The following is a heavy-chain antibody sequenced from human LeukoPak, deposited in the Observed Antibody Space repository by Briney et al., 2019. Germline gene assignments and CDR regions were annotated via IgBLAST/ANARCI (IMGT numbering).Heavy chain of an antibody. CDR2: IYYSGST. D-gene: IGHD3-9*01. CDR3: ASSHYDILTGYYPRFDY. V-gene: IGHV4-59*01. CDR1: GGSISSYY. Sequence: SETLSLTCTVSGGSISSYYCSWIRQPPGKGLEWIGYIYYSGSTNYNPSLKSRVTISVDTSKNQFSLKLSSVTAADTAVYYCASSHYDILTGYYPRFDYWGQGTLVTVSS. J-gene: IGHJ4*02.